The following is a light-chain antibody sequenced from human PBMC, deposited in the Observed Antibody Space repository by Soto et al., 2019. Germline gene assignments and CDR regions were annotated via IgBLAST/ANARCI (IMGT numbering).Light chain of an antibody. CDR3: GTWDSRLSDYV. CDR1: SSNIGNNY. J-gene: IGLJ1*01. V-gene: IGLV1-51*01. Sequence: QSVLTQPPSVSAAPGQKVTISCSGSSSNIGNNYVSWYQQLPGTAPKLLIYDNNKRPSGIPDRFSGSKSGTSATLGITGLQTGDEADYYCGTWDSRLSDYVFGNGTKFTV. CDR2: DNN.